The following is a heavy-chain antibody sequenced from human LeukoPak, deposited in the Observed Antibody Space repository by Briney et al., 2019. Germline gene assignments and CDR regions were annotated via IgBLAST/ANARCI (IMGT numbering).Heavy chain of an antibody. V-gene: IGHV1-46*01. CDR3: ARKELSSYPFDF. CDR2: INPSDGST. D-gene: IGHD6-19*01. J-gene: IGHJ4*02. Sequence: ASVNVSCKASGYTFTRYYIHWMRQAPGQGFECMGIINPSDGSTRYAQRFQGRVTMTRDTSARTVYMELSSLRSDDTAVYYCARKELSSYPFDFWGQGTLVTVSS. CDR1: GYTFTRYY.